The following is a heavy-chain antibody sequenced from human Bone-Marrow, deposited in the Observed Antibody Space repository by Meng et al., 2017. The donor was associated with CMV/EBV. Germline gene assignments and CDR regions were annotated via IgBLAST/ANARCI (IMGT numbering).Heavy chain of an antibody. D-gene: IGHD3-10*01. V-gene: IGHV1-69*10. Sequence: SVKVSCKASGGTFSSYAISWVRQAPGQGLEWMGGIIPILGIAIYEQKFQGRVTITADKTTSTAYMELSSLRSEDTAVYYCVRNRITMVRGVIIHFDYWGQGTLVTVSS. CDR1: GGTFSSYA. J-gene: IGHJ4*02. CDR3: VRNRITMVRGVIIHFDY. CDR2: IIPILGIA.